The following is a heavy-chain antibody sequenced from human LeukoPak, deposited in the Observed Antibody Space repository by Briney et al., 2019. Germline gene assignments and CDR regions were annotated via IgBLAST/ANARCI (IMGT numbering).Heavy chain of an antibody. D-gene: IGHD5-18*01. CDR1: RFTFTSYA. Sequence: PGGSLTLSCAASRFTFTSYAMSWVRQAPGKGLEWVSEISGSASDIYYADSVKGRFTVSRDSFKNTLYLKMNSLRAEDTAVYYCAKDRSRAPGDTAMVTHYYGMDVWGQGTTVTVSS. J-gene: IGHJ6*02. CDR3: AKDRSRAPGDTAMVTHYYGMDV. CDR2: ISGSASDI. V-gene: IGHV3-23*01.